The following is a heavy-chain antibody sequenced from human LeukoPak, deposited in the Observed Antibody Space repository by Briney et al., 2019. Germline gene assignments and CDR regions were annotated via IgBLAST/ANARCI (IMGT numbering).Heavy chain of an antibody. V-gene: IGHV3-53*01. CDR2: IYSSGST. CDR3: ASAREYCINSNCYEYFQD. CDR1: GLTVRTSS. J-gene: IGHJ1*01. D-gene: IGHD2-2*01. Sequence: PGGSLRLSCATSGLTVRTSSMSWVRQAPGKGLEWVAFIYSSGSTYYEDSVNGRCTISRDTSKSSMYLQMDHLRAEDTAVYYCASAREYCINSNCYEYFQDWGQGTLVTVSS.